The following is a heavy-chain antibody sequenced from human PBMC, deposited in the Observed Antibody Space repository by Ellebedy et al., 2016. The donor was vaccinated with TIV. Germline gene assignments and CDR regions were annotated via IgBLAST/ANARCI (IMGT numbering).Heavy chain of an antibody. J-gene: IGHJ4*02. CDR3: ATVSYNRPGSIIGHFFDF. Sequence: SETLSLTXAVSGASISSSNWWSWVRQPPGKGLEWIGEIFHSGSTNYSPSLKSRVTMSLDRSNNHFSLKLTSVTAADTAVYYCATVSYNRPGSIIGHFFDFWGQGTLVTVSS. CDR1: GASISSSNW. CDR2: IFHSGST. D-gene: IGHD3-10*01. V-gene: IGHV4-4*02.